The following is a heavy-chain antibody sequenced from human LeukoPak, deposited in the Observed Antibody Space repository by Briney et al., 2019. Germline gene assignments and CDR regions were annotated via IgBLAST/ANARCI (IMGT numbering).Heavy chain of an antibody. CDR3: ARDLAWIQDTFYGMDV. V-gene: IGHV3-30-3*01. Sequence: PGRSLTLSCAASGFTFSSYAMHWVRQAPGKGLEWVAVISYDGSNKYYADSVKGRFTISRDNSKNTLYLQMNSLRAEDTAVYYCARDLAWIQDTFYGMDVWGQGITVTVSS. CDR1: GFTFSSYA. CDR2: ISYDGSNK. D-gene: IGHD5-18*01. J-gene: IGHJ6*02.